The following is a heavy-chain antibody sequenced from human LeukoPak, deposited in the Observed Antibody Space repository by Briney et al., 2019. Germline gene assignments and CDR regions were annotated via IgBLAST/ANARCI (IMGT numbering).Heavy chain of an antibody. J-gene: IGHJ4*02. Sequence: SVKVSCKASGGTFSSYAISWVRQAPGQGLEWMGRIIPILGIANYAQKFQGRVTITADKSTSTAYMELSSLRSEDTAVYYCARARRRSTSCYINWGQGTLVTVSS. CDR1: GGTFSSYA. CDR2: IIPILGIA. V-gene: IGHV1-69*04. CDR3: ARARRRSTSCYIN. D-gene: IGHD2-2*02.